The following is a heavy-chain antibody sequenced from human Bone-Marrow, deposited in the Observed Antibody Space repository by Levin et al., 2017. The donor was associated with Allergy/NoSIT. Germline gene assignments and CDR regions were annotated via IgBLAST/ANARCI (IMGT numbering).Heavy chain of an antibody. V-gene: IGHV3-30*18. CDR3: AKDRWFGELSKAYFDY. J-gene: IGHJ4*02. Sequence: PGGSLRLSCAASGFTFSSFGMHWVRQAPGKGLEWVAVVSYDGSKTYYADSVKGRFTISRDNSKNTMSLQMNSLRADDTAVYYCAKDRWFGELSKAYFDYWGQGILVTVSS. CDR2: VSYDGSKT. CDR1: GFTFSSFG. D-gene: IGHD3-10*01.